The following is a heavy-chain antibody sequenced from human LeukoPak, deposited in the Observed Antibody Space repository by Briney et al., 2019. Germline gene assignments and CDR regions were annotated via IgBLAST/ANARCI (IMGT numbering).Heavy chain of an antibody. Sequence: ASVRVSCTASGYTXTIYDISWGRQAPGQGREGMGRISAYTGNTNYAQKLQGRVTMTTDTSTRTAYMELRSLRSDDTAVYFCAREYYDYYEGFDYWGQGTLVTVSS. D-gene: IGHD3-22*01. CDR2: ISAYTGNT. V-gene: IGHV1-18*01. CDR1: GYTXTIYD. J-gene: IGHJ4*02. CDR3: AREYYDYYEGFDY.